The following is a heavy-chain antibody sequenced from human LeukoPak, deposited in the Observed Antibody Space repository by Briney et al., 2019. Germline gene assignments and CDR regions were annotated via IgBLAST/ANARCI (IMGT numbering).Heavy chain of an antibody. J-gene: IGHJ4*02. Sequence: GGSLRLSCAASGFTFSNAWMSWVRQTPGKGLEWVGRIKSKTDGGTTDYAAPVKGRFTISRDDSKNTLYLQMNSLKTEDTAVYYCTTDRWYYDSSGYYPYFDYWGQGTLVTVSS. CDR1: GFTFSNAW. CDR2: IKSKTDGGTT. D-gene: IGHD3-22*01. CDR3: TTDRWYYDSSGYYPYFDY. V-gene: IGHV3-15*01.